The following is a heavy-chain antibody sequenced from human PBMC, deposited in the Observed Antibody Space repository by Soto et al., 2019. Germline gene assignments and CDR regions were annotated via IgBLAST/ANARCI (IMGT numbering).Heavy chain of an antibody. CDR3: VRGPYNYNSRYFDY. J-gene: IGHJ4*02. D-gene: IGHD1-1*01. Sequence: SETLSLTCTVSGGSFSGYFWTWIRQPPGKGLEWLAEINHSGITNYNPSVESRVSMSVDTSKNQFSLRLYSVTAADTAVYYCVRGPYNYNSRYFDYWGQGTPVTV. CDR1: GGSFSGYF. V-gene: IGHV4-34*01. CDR2: INHSGIT.